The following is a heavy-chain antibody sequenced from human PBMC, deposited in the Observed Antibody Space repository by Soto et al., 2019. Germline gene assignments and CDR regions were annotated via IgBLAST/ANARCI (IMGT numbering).Heavy chain of an antibody. D-gene: IGHD6-19*01. CDR2: IHYSGTT. V-gene: IGHV4-59*01. Sequence: PSETLCLTCTVAGGSIINFYWSWIRQPPGKGLEWIGYIHYSGTTNYNPSLKSRVTISVDTSKNHFSLSLSSVTAADTAVYYCARGGWSNDRWGQGTLVTVSS. CDR1: GGSIINFY. J-gene: IGHJ5*02. CDR3: ARGGWSNDR.